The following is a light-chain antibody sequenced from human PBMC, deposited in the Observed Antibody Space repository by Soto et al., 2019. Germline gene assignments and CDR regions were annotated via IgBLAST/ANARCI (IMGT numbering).Light chain of an antibody. V-gene: IGKV3-15*01. J-gene: IGKJ2*01. CDR1: QSVSSN. Sequence: EIVMTQSPATLSVSLGERATLSCRASQSVSSNLAWYQQKPGQAPRLLIYGASTRATGIPARFSGSGSGTEFTLTISSLQSEDFAVYYCQQYNNWYTFGQGTKLEIK. CDR2: GAS. CDR3: QQYNNWYT.